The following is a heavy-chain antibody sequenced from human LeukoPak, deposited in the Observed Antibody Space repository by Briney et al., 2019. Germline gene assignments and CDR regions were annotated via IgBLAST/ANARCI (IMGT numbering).Heavy chain of an antibody. CDR3: AKHYVWGSYRHYFDY. Sequence: GGSLRLSCAASGFTFSSYSMNWVRQAPGKGLEWVSAMSGSGGSTYYTDSVKGRFTISRDNSKNTLYLQMNSLRAEDTAVYYCAKHYVWGSYRHYFDYWGQGTLVTVSS. CDR1: GFTFSSYS. V-gene: IGHV3-23*01. J-gene: IGHJ4*02. CDR2: MSGSGGST. D-gene: IGHD3-16*02.